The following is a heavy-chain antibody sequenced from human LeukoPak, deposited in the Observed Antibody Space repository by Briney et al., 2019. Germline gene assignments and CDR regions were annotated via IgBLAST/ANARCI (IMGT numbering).Heavy chain of an antibody. V-gene: IGHV3-48*04. Sequence: GGSLRLSCAASGFTFSSYSMNWVRQAPGKGLEWVSYISSSSSTIYYADSVKGRFTISGDNAKNSLYLQMNSLRAEDTAVYYCARRRGERWLPTGNWFDPWGQGTLVTVSS. D-gene: IGHD5-24*01. J-gene: IGHJ5*02. CDR2: ISSSSSTI. CDR3: ARRRGERWLPTGNWFDP. CDR1: GFTFSSYS.